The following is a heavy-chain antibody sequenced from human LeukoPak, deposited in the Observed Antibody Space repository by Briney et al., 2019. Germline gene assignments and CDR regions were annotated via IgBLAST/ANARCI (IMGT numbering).Heavy chain of an antibody. V-gene: IGHV3-33*01. J-gene: IGHJ4*02. Sequence: GGSLRLSCAASGFTFSSYGMHWVRQAPGKGLEWVAVIWYDGSNKYYADSVEGRFTVSRDNSKNTLYLQMNSLRAEDTAVYYCAREYGSGSYDYLDYWGQGTLVTVSS. CDR2: IWYDGSNK. CDR3: AREYGSGSYDYLDY. CDR1: GFTFSSYG. D-gene: IGHD3-10*01.